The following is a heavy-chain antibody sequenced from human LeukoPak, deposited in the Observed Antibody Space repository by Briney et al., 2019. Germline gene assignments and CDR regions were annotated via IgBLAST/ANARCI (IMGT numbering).Heavy chain of an antibody. CDR3: AREWQVDY. J-gene: IGHJ4*02. CDR1: GYTFTKSP. Sequence: GASVKVSCKAPGYTFTKSPINWVRQAPGQGLEWMGYIDTKTGTPTYAQGFTGRFVFSLETSVNTAYLQISSLKTEDTAIYYCAREWQVDYWGQGALVTVSS. V-gene: IGHV7-4-1*02. CDR2: IDTKTGTP. D-gene: IGHD5-12*01.